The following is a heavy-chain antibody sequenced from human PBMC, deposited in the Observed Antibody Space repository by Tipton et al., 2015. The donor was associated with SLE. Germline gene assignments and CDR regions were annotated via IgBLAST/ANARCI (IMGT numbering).Heavy chain of an antibody. CDR2: ISNSGST. CDR1: GGSMSNDY. CDR3: ASLDGHDAFDI. V-gene: IGHV4-4*09. J-gene: IGHJ3*02. Sequence: GLVKPSETLSLTCIVSGGSMSNDYWNWIRQSPGKGLEWVGDISNSGSTNYNPSLNSRVTVSVDTSRNQFFLKLSSVTAADTAVYYCASLDGHDAFDIWGLGTMVTVSS. D-gene: IGHD5-24*01.